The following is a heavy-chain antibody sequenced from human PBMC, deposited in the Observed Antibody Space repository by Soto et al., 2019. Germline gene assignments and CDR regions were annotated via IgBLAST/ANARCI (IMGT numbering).Heavy chain of an antibody. J-gene: IGHJ6*02. CDR3: ARDQGGEFLKGSGMDV. V-gene: IGHV4-59*01. CDR1: GDSISRYY. CDR2: IYYSGET. D-gene: IGHD3-10*01. Sequence: QVQLQESGPGLVKPSETLSLTCTVSGDSISRYYWSWIRLSPGKGLEWIGYIYYSGETNYNPSVKSRLTISVDRPKNQFSLKLSSVTAADTAVYYCARDQGGEFLKGSGMDVWGQGTTVTVSS.